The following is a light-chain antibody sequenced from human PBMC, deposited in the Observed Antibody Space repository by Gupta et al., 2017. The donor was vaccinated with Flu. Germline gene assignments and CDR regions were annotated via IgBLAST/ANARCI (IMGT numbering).Light chain of an antibody. CDR1: QSVLYSSNNQNY. J-gene: IGKJ2*03. Sequence: DIGMTQSPDSLAVSLGERATINCKSSQSVLYSSNNQNYLAWYQQKPGQPPKLLIYWASTRESGVPDRFSGSGSGTDFTLTISSLQAEDVAVYYCQQYDGTPFSFGQGTKLEIK. V-gene: IGKV4-1*01. CDR3: QQYDGTPFS. CDR2: WAS.